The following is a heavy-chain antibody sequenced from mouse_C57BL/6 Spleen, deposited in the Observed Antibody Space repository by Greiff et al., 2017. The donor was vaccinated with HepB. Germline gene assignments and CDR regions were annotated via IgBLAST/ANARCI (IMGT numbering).Heavy chain of an antibody. CDR3: ARRGFITTVVATPFDY. J-gene: IGHJ2*01. V-gene: IGHV1-19*01. D-gene: IGHD1-1*01. CDR2: INPYNGGT. Sequence: VQLQQSGPVLVKPGASVKMSCKASGYTFTDYYMNWVKQSHGKSLEWIGVINPYNGGTSYNQKFKGKATLTVDKSSSTAYMELNSLTSEDSAVYYCARRGFITTVVATPFDYWGQGTTLTVSS. CDR1: GYTFTDYY.